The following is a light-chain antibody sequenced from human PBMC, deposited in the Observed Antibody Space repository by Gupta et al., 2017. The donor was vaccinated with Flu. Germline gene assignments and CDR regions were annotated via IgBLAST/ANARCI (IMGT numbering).Light chain of an antibody. CDR2: GAY. CDR3: QQYVTSPPGVT. Sequence: ATLSCRASQSVVSNYLAWYQQKPGQAPRLLIYGAYHRAAGIPDRFSGSGSGTDFILTISRLEPEDFAVYYCQQYVTSPPGVTFGPGTRVDVK. CDR1: QSVVSNY. J-gene: IGKJ3*01. V-gene: IGKV3-20*01.